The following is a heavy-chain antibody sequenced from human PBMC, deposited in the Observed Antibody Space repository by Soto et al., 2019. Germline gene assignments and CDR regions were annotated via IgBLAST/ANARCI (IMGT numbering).Heavy chain of an antibody. CDR3: ARALDGYNYVSYFDY. CDR2: INPSGGSA. D-gene: IGHD5-12*01. Sequence: VKVSCKASGYSFISHYIHWVRQAPGQGLEWMGFINPSGGSATLAQKFQGRVTMTRDTSTTTVYMELSSLRSEDTAVYYCARALDGYNYVSYFDYWGQGTLVTVSS. J-gene: IGHJ4*02. V-gene: IGHV1-46*01. CDR1: GYSFISHY.